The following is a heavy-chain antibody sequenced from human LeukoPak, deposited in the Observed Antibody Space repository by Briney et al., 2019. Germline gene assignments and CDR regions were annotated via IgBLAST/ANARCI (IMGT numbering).Heavy chain of an antibody. CDR1: GGTFISYA. D-gene: IGHD2-2*01. Sequence: GSSVKVSCKASGGTFISYAISWVRQAPGQGLEWMGGIIPIFGTANYAQKFQGRVTITADESTSTAYMELSSLRSEDTAVYYCAILVVPAAIGNYYGMDVWGKGTTVTVSS. CDR2: IIPIFGTA. J-gene: IGHJ6*04. V-gene: IGHV1-69*01. CDR3: AILVVPAAIGNYYGMDV.